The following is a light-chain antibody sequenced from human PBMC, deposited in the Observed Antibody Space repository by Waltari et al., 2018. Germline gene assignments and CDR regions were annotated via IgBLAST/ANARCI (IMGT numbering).Light chain of an antibody. CDR3: QQSYSAPLH. Sequence: DTLMTHPPPPLSASSAHPVPIPCRATQSISTYVNWYKKTPGMAPRLLIFSASTLHRGVSSRFRGSGSGTDFTLTITDLQPDDFATYYCQQSYSAPLHFGGGTRVDI. CDR2: SAS. V-gene: IGKV1-39*01. J-gene: IGKJ4*01. CDR1: QSISTY.